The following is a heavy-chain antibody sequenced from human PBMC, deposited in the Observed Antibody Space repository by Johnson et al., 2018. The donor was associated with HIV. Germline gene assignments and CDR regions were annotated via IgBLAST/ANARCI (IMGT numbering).Heavy chain of an antibody. V-gene: IGHV3-30*04. CDR1: GFTFSSYA. Sequence: VQLVESGGGVVQPGRSLRLSCAASGFTFSSYAMHWVRQAPAKGLEWVAVISYDGSDKYYADSVKGRFTISRDSSKNTLYLQMNSLGAGDTAVYYCAKDQHGPLVPTVMRDDAFDIWGQGTMVTVSS. J-gene: IGHJ3*02. CDR2: ISYDGSDK. CDR3: AKDQHGPLVPTVMRDDAFDI. D-gene: IGHD5-12*01.